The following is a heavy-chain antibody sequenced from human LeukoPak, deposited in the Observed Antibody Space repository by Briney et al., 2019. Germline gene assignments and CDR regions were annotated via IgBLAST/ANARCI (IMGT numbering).Heavy chain of an antibody. CDR2: ISWNSGSI. CDR3: AKGPHYDILTGYLYD. J-gene: IGHJ4*02. V-gene: IGHV3-9*01. D-gene: IGHD3-9*01. CDR1: GFTFDDYA. Sequence: PGRSLRLSCAASGFTFDDYAMHWVRPAPGKGLEWVSGISWNSGSIGYADSVKGRFTISRDNAKNSLYLQMNSLRAEDTALYYCAKGPHYDILTGYLYDWGQGTLVTVSS.